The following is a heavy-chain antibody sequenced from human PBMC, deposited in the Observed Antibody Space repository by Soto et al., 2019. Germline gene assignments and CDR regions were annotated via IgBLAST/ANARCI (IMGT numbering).Heavy chain of an antibody. CDR2: ISGGSGNI. CDR3: ARTWIRFGPNEY. CDR1: GFAFNSYG. V-gene: IGHV3-21*02. J-gene: IGHJ4*02. Sequence: EVQLVESGGGLVKPGGSLRLSCEAAGFAFNSYGINWVRQAPGKGLEWVSFISGGSGNIYYGDSVRGRFTISRDNAKKSVYLQMNSLRVEDTAIYYCARTWIRFGPNEYWGQGAPVTVSS. D-gene: IGHD1-1*01.